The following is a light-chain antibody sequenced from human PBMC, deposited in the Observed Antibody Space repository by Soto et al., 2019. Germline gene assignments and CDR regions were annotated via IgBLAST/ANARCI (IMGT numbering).Light chain of an antibody. CDR3: QQYYSTPLT. CDR1: QSVLYSSNNKNY. J-gene: IGKJ4*01. V-gene: IGKV4-1*01. CDR2: WAS. Sequence: VMTQSTDSLALSLCEGSTIDCKSSQSVLYSSNNKNYLAWYQQKPGQPPKLLIYWASTRESGVPDRFSGSGSGTDFTLTISSLQAEDVAVYYCQQYYSTPLTFGGGTNVDIK.